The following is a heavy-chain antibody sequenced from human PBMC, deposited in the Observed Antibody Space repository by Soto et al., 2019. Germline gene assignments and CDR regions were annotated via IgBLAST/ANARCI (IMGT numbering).Heavy chain of an antibody. CDR1: GYSFTSYW. D-gene: IGHD6-13*01. J-gene: IGHJ6*02. CDR3: ARHKKLVRYYYGMDV. V-gene: IGHV5-10-1*01. Sequence: PGESLKISCKGSGYSFTSYWIGWVRQMPGKGLEWMGRIDPSDSYTNYSPSFQGHVTISADKSISTAYLQWSSLKASDTAMYYCARHKKLVRYYYGMDVWGQGTTVTVSS. CDR2: IDPSDSYT.